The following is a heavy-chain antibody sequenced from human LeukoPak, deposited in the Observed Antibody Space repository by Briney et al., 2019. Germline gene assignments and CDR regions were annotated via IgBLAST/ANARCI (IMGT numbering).Heavy chain of an antibody. J-gene: IGHJ6*03. D-gene: IGHD4-17*01. CDR2: IIPIFGTA. CDR3: ARAVYGDYAPYYYYYYMDV. CDR1: GGTFSSYA. V-gene: IGHV1-69*01. Sequence: SVKVSCKASGGTFSSYAISWVRQAPGQGLEWMGGIIPIFGTANYAQKFQGRVTITADESTSTAYMELSSLRSEDTAVYYCARAVYGDYAPYYYYYYMDVWGKGTTVTISS.